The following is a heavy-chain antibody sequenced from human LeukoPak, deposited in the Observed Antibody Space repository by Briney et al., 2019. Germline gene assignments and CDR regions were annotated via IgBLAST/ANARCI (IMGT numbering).Heavy chain of an antibody. CDR3: AKTRVASSGWAGFDY. Sequence: PGGSLRLSCAASGFTFSSYAMSWVRQAPGKGLDWVSAISGSGGSTYYADSVKGRFTISRDNSKNTLYLQMNSLRAEDTAVYYCAKTRVASSGWAGFDYWGQGTLVTVSS. CDR1: GFTFSSYA. J-gene: IGHJ4*02. V-gene: IGHV3-23*01. D-gene: IGHD6-19*01. CDR2: ISGSGGST.